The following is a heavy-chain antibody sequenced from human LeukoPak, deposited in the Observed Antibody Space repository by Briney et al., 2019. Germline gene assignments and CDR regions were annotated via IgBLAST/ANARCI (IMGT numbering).Heavy chain of an antibody. CDR3: ARATRLRPDCSSTSCYLLGPNY. CDR2: IIPIFGTA. V-gene: IGHV1-69*06. Sequence: ASVKVSCKASGGTFSSYAISWVRQVPGQGLEWMGGIIPIFGTANYAQKFQGRVTITADKSTSAAYMELRSLRSEDTAVYYCARATRLRPDCSSTSCYLLGPNYWGQGTLVTVSS. D-gene: IGHD2-2*01. CDR1: GGTFSSYA. J-gene: IGHJ4*02.